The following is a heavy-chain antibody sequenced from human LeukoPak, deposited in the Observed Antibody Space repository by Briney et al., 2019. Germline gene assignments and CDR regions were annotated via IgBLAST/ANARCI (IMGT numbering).Heavy chain of an antibody. D-gene: IGHD2-2*01. V-gene: IGHV1-8*01. CDR1: GYTFXSYD. J-gene: IGHJ6*02. CDR3: ARADCSSTSCYHYYYYYYGMDV. CDR2: MXXXSGXT. Sequence: ASVKVSCKASGYTFXSYDINWVRQATXXXXXXMGWMXXXSGXTGYAQKFQGRVTMTRNTSISTAYMELSSLRSEDTAVYYCARADCSSTSCYHYYYYYYGMDVWGQGTTVTVSS.